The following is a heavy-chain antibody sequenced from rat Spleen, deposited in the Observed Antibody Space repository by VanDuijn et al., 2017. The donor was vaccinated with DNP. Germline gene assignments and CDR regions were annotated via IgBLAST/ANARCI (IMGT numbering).Heavy chain of an antibody. CDR3: TKDLQWYGMDA. CDR1: GFTFSNFG. Sequence: EVQLVESGGGLVQPGKSLKLSCAASGFTFSNFGMYWIRQAPTKGLEWVASISLNDVNTYYRNSVKGRFTISRDGAKSTLFLKMDSLRSEDTATYYCTKDLQWYGMDAWGQGTSVTVSA. CDR2: ISLNDVNT. D-gene: IGHD1-1*01. V-gene: IGHV5-19*01. J-gene: IGHJ4*01.